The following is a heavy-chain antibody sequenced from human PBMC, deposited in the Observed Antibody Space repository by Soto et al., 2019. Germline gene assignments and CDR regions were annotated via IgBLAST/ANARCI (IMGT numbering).Heavy chain of an antibody. V-gene: IGHV4-30-4*01. D-gene: IGHD3-10*01. CDR3: ARVRAGVGYFGSGSYYYFDY. CDR2: IYYSGST. J-gene: IGHJ4*02. CDR1: GGSISSGDYY. Sequence: QVQLQESGPGLVKPSQTLSLTCTVSGGSISSGDYYWSWIRQPPGKGLEWIGYIYYSGSTYYNPSLKSRVTISVDTSKNQFSLKLSSVTAADTAVYYCARVRAGVGYFGSGSYYYFDYWGQGTLVTVSS.